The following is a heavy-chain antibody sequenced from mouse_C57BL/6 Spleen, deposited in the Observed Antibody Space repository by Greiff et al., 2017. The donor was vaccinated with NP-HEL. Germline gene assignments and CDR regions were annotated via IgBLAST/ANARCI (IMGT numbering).Heavy chain of an antibody. D-gene: IGHD1-1*01. Sequence: VQLQQSGAELVRPGASVTLSCKASGYTFTDYEMHWVKQTPVHGLEWIGAIDPETGGTAYNQKFKGKVILTADKSSSTAYMELRSLTSEDSAVYYCTRRYGSSYDYFDYWGQGTTLTVSS. J-gene: IGHJ2*01. V-gene: IGHV1-15*01. CDR3: TRRYGSSYDYFDY. CDR2: IDPETGGT. CDR1: GYTFTDYE.